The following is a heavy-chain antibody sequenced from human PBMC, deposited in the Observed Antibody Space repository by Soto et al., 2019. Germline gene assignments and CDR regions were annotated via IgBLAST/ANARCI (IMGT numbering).Heavy chain of an antibody. D-gene: IGHD4-17*01. CDR3: TKDTVKGGSWLDP. V-gene: IGHV3-23*01. CDR1: GFTFSSYA. J-gene: IGHJ5*02. Sequence: EVQLLESGGGLLQPGGSLRLSCAASGFTFSSYAMSWVRQAPGKGLEWVSAISGSGGSTYYADSVKGRFTISRDNSKNTLYLQMTSLRAEDMAVYYCTKDTVKGGSWLDPWGQGTLVTVSS. CDR2: ISGSGGST.